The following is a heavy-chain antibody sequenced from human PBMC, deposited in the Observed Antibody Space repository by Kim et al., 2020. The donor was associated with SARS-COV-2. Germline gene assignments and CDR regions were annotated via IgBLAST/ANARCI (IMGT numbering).Heavy chain of an antibody. D-gene: IGHD2-15*01. CDR1: GFSFSNYA. V-gene: IGHV3-23*01. J-gene: IGHJ5*02. CDR3: AKSGHCGDSGCQGRGWFDP. CDR2: ITASGDGT. Sequence: WGSLRLSCAASGFSFSNYAMDWVRQAPGKGLEWVSSITASGDGTYYADSVKGRFTISRDNSKNTLYLQMDSLRAEDSAVFYCAKSGHCGDSGCQGRGWFDPWGQGTLVTVSS.